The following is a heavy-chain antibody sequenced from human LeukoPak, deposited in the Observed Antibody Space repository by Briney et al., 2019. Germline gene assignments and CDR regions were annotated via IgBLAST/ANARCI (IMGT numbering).Heavy chain of an antibody. CDR1: GGSFSGYY. CDR3: ARYSSSWYYFDY. V-gene: IGHV4-34*01. D-gene: IGHD6-13*01. J-gene: IGHJ4*02. CDR2: INHSGST. Sequence: PSETLSLTCAVYGGSFSGYYWSWIRQPPGKGLEWIGEINHSGSTNYNPSLKSRVTISVDTSKNQFSLNLNSVTAADTAVYFCARYSSSWYYFDYWGQGALVTVSS.